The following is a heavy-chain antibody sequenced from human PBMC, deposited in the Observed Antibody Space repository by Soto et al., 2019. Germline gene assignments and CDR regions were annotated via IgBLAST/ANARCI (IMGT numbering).Heavy chain of an antibody. J-gene: IGHJ4*02. CDR3: AKDYGSSRYFFDY. CDR2: ISGSGANT. V-gene: IGHV3-23*01. D-gene: IGHD6-19*01. Sequence: GGSLRLSCAASGFTFSSYAMSWVRQAPGKGLEWVSAISGSGANTHYADSVKGRFSISRDNSKNTLYIQMNSLRAEDTAVYYCAKDYGSSRYFFDYWGQGALVTVSS. CDR1: GFTFSSYA.